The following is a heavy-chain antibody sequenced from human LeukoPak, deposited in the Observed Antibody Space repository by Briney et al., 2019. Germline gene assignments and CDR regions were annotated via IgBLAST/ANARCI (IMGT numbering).Heavy chain of an antibody. CDR3: ARVDYDSSGYPDY. Sequence: PGGSLRLSCAASGFTFSSYSMNWVRQAPGEGLEWVSSISSSSSYIYYADSVKGRFTISRDNAKNSLYLQMGSLRAEDMAVYYCARVDYDSSGYPDYWGQGTLVTVSS. CDR2: ISSSSSYI. V-gene: IGHV3-21*01. J-gene: IGHJ4*02. D-gene: IGHD3-22*01. CDR1: GFTFSSYS.